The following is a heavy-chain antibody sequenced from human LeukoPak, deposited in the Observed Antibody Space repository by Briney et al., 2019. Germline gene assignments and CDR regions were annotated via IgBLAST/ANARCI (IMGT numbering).Heavy chain of an antibody. CDR1: GGSICSGDYY. J-gene: IGHJ4*02. V-gene: IGHV4-30-4*01. CDR3: ARATTTVVTLVDY. CDR2: IYYSGST. D-gene: IGHD4-23*01. Sequence: PSETLSLTCTVSGGSICSGDYYWSWIRQPPGKGLEWIGYIYYSGSTYYNPSLKSRVTISVDTSKNQFSLKLSSVTAADTAVYYCARATTTVVTLVDYWGQGTLVTVSS.